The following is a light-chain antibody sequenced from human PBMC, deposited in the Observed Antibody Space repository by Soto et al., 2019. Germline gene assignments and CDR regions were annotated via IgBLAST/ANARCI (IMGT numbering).Light chain of an antibody. V-gene: IGKV1-5*01. Sequence: DIQMTHSPSTLSASVGDRVTITCRASQSISSWLAWYQQKPGKAPKLLIYDASSLESGVPSRFSGSGSGTNFTLTISSLQPDDFATYYCQQHNSYPVYTFGQGTKLPIK. CDR2: DAS. CDR1: QSISSW. CDR3: QQHNSYPVYT. J-gene: IGKJ2*01.